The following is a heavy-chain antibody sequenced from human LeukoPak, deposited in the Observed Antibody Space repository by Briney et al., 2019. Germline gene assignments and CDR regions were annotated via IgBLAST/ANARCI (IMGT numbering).Heavy chain of an antibody. CDR1: DYSIRSGYY. V-gene: IGHV4-38-2*01. D-gene: IGHD2-15*01. CDR2: LYHSGSA. J-gene: IGHJ3*02. Sequence: SETLSLTCDVSDYSIRSGYYWSWIRQPPGKGLEWIGSLYHSGSAYYSPSLKSRVTISLDTSNNELSLRLSSVTAADTAIYYCARQDIVVVVAATPGAFDIWGQGTLVTVSS. CDR3: ARQDIVVVVAATPGAFDI.